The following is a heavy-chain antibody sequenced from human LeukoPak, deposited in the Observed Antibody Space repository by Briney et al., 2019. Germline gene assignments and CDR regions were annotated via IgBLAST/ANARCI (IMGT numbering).Heavy chain of an antibody. CDR3: ARDLDGSLDV. CDR1: GGSFSGYS. D-gene: IGHD6-19*01. CDR2: INQSGVA. Sequence: PSETLSLTCAVYGGSFSGYSRSWVRQPPGKGLEWIGEINQSGVANYNPSLKSRVTISVDTSKNQFSLKLSSVTAADTAVYYCARDLDGSLDVWGKGTTVTVSS. V-gene: IGHV4-34*01. J-gene: IGHJ6*04.